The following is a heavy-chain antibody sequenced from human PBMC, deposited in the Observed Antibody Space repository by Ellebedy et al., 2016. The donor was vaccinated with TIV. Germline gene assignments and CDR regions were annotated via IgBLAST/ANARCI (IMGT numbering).Heavy chain of an antibody. CDR1: GYTFTSYG. D-gene: IGHD5-12*01. J-gene: IGHJ4*02. CDR3: ARDWAEDIVANDFGY. V-gene: IGHV1-18*01. CDR2: ISAYNGNT. Sequence: ASVKVSXXDSGYTFTSYGISWVRQAPGQGLEWMGWISAYNGNTNYAQKLQGRVTMTTDTSTSTAYMELRSLRSEDTAVYYCARDWAEDIVANDFGYWGQGTLVTVSS.